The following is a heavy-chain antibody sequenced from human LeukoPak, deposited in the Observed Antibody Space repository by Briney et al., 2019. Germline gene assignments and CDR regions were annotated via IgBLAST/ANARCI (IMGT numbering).Heavy chain of an antibody. Sequence: GGSLRLSCAASGFTFSSYSMNWVRQAPGKGLEWVSYISSSSSTIYYADSVKGRFTISRDNAKNSLYLQMNSLRAEDTAVYYCAQLFSPVTYYYGSGSYLVDPWGQGTLVTVSS. CDR1: GFTFSSYS. J-gene: IGHJ5*02. CDR3: AQLFSPVTYYYGSGSYLVDP. V-gene: IGHV3-48*04. D-gene: IGHD3-10*01. CDR2: ISSSSSTI.